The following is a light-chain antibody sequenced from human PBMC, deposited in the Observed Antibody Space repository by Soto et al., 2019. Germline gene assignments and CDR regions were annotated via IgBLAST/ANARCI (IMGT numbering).Light chain of an antibody. CDR1: SSDIGHYNF. J-gene: IGLJ2*01. V-gene: IGLV2-14*03. CDR3: SSYATNRDVL. CDR2: DVS. Sequence: QSALTQPASVSGSTGQSITISCTGSSSDIGHYNFVSWYQHHPGKAPKLIIYDVSVRPSGVSNRFSGSKSGNTASLTISGLQAEDEADYYCSSYATNRDVLFGGGTKLTVL.